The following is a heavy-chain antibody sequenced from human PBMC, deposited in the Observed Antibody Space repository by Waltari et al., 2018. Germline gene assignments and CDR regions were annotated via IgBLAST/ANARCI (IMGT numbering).Heavy chain of an antibody. Sequence: EVQLVQSGAEVKKPGEYLKISCKGTGSSFTSYWIRWGSRMPGKGLEWMGIIYPGDSDTRYSPSFQGQVTISADKSISTAYLQWSSLKASDTAMYYCATGAGFLEWLLLFYWGQGTLVTVSS. J-gene: IGHJ4*02. CDR3: ATGAGFLEWLLLFY. CDR1: GSSFTSYW. V-gene: IGHV5-51*01. CDR2: IYPGDSDT. D-gene: IGHD3-3*01.